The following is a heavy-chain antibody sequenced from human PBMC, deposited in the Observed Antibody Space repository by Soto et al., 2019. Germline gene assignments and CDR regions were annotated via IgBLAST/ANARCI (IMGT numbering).Heavy chain of an antibody. D-gene: IGHD3-10*01. V-gene: IGHV4-59*01. CDR1: GGAITSYY. CDR2: IYYSGTT. CDR3: ARGYFGGSDGFDI. Sequence: QVQLQESGPGLVKPSDTLSLICTVSGGAITSYYWSWIRQPPGKGLEWIGYIYYSGTTNYKPSLKSRVTISVDTSKNHCSLKVNSLTAADTAVYYCARGYFGGSDGFDIWGQGTAVSVSS. J-gene: IGHJ3*02.